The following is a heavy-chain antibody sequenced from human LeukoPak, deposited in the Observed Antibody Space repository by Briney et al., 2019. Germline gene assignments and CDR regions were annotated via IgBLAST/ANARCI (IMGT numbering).Heavy chain of an antibody. V-gene: IGHV4-30-2*01. CDR2: IYHSGST. D-gene: IGHD1-7*01. CDR3: ARDQGGTTGYFDL. Sequence: SETLSLTCAVSGGSISSGGYSWSWIRQPPGKGLEWIGYIYHSGSTYYNPSLKSRVTISVDRSKNQFSLKLSSVTAADTAVYYCARDQGGTTGYFDLWGRGTLVTVS. CDR1: GGSISSGGYS. J-gene: IGHJ2*01.